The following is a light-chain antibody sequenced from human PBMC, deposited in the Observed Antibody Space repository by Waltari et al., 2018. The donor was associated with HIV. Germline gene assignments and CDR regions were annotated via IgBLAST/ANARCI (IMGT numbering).Light chain of an antibody. CDR1: SSDVGGYNY. Sequence: PRSVSGSPGQSVTISCTGTSSDVGGYNYVSWYQQHPGKAPKLMIYDVTKRPSGVPDRFSGSKSGNTASLTISGLQAEDEADYFCCSYAGGYTLVFGGGTKLTVL. V-gene: IGLV2-11*01. CDR2: DVT. J-gene: IGLJ3*02. CDR3: CSYAGGYTLV.